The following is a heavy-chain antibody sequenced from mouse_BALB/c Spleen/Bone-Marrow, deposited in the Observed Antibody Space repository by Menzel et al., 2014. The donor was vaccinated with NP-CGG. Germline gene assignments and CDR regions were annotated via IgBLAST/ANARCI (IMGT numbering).Heavy chain of an antibody. CDR1: GYSFTDYT. D-gene: IGHD1-1*01. J-gene: IGHJ1*01. CDR2: INPYNGGT. CDR3: ATYYGSGWYFDV. Sequence: VQLQQSGPELVKPGASMKISCKASGYSFTDYTMTWVKQSHGKNLEWIGLINPYNGGTGYNQKFKGKATLTVDKSSSTAYMDLLSLTSEDSAVYYCATYYGSGWYFDVWGAGTTVTVSP. V-gene: IGHV1-26*01.